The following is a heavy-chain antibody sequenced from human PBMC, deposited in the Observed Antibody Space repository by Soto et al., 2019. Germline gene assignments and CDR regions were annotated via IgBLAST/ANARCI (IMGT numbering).Heavy chain of an antibody. Sequence: SETLSLTCTVSGGSIIGSYWSWIRQSPGKGLEWLGYVYYTGSTNYSPSLRSRVSISVDTSKNEFSLRLSSVTAADTAVYFCARSVAVPGAHIDYWGQGTQVTVSS. J-gene: IGHJ4*02. CDR1: GGSIIGSY. D-gene: IGHD6-19*01. V-gene: IGHV4-59*01. CDR3: ARSVAVPGAHIDY. CDR2: VYYTGST.